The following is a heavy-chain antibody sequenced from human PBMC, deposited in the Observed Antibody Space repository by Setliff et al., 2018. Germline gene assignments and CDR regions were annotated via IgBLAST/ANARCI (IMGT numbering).Heavy chain of an antibody. D-gene: IGHD3-22*01. CDR1: GFTFSDSA. V-gene: IGHV3-73*01. CDR2: IRAKMSDYAT. CDR3: IRPQTPDDDHSSGYYGF. J-gene: IGHJ4*02. Sequence: GESLKISCAASGFTFSDSAVHWVRQASGKGLEWVGRIRAKMSDYATAYAASLKGRFTISRDDSKNTAYLQMNSLETEDTALYYCIRPQTPDDDHSSGYYGFWGQGTPVTVSS.